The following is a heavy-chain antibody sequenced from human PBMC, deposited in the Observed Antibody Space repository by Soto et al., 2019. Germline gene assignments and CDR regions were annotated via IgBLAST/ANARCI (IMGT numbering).Heavy chain of an antibody. CDR3: ARAPKVSGAAQTRPDF. CDR1: SGSFSGYY. Sequence: FETLSLSCSIYSGSFSGYYVSWIRQPPGKGLEWIGEISQRGTTNYSPAIQSRVSISIDTSKKQFSLNLASVSAAETAVYYCARAPKVSGAAQTRPDFWRQGTLVTVSS. CDR2: ISQRGTT. J-gene: IGHJ4*02. V-gene: IGHV4-34*01. D-gene: IGHD6-25*01.